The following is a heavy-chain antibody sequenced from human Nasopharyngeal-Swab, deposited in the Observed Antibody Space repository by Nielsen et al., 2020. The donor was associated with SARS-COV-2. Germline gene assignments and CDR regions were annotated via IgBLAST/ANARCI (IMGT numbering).Heavy chain of an antibody. J-gene: IGHJ3*02. D-gene: IGHD3-22*01. Sequence: WVRQAPGQRLEWIGWIVVGSGNTNYAQKFQERVTITRDMSTSTAYMELSSLRSEDTAVYCCATDSSGYHDAFDIWGQGTMVTVSS. V-gene: IGHV1-58*01. CDR2: IVVGSGNT. CDR3: ATDSSGYHDAFDI.